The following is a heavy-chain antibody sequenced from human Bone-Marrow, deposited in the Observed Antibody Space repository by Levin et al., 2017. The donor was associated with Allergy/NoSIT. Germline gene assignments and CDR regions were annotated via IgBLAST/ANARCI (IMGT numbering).Heavy chain of an antibody. CDR1: GGSFSGYY. CDR2: INHSGST. J-gene: IGHJ4*02. CDR3: ARVLAVAGTRGYYFDY. D-gene: IGHD6-19*01. V-gene: IGHV4-34*01. Sequence: PSETLSLTCAVYGGSFSGYYWSWIRQPPGKGLEWIGEINHSGSTNYNPSLKSRVTISVDTSKNQFSLKLSSVTAADTAVYYCARVLAVAGTRGYYFDYWGQGTLVTVSS.